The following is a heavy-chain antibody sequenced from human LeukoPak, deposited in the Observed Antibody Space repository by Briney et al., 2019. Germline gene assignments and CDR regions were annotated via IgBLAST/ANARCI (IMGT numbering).Heavy chain of an antibody. CDR2: IYSGGST. V-gene: IGHV3-53*01. D-gene: IGHD1-26*01. CDR1: GFTVSSNY. J-gene: IGHJ4*02. Sequence: GGSLRLSCAASGFTVSSNYMSWVRQAPGKGLEWVSVIYSGGSTYYADSVKGRFTISRDNSKNTLYLQMNSLRAEDTAVYYCAGTRIVGATFGFDYWGQGTLVTVSS. CDR3: AGTRIVGATFGFDY.